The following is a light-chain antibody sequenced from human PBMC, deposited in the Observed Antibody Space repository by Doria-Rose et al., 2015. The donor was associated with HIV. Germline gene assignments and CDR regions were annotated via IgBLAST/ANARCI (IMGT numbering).Light chain of an antibody. CDR3: QQYYSYPRA. J-gene: IGKJ5*01. Sequence: TQPPSSFPASTGDRVTITCRASQGISSYLAWYQQKPGKAPNLLIYAASTLQSGVPSRFGGSGSGTDFTLTISCLQSEDFATYYCQQYYSYPRAFGQGTRLEIK. CDR1: QGISSY. CDR2: AAS. V-gene: IGKV1-8*01.